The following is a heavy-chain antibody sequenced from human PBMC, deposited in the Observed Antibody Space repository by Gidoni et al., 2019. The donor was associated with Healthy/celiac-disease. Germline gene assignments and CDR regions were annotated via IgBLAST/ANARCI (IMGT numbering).Heavy chain of an antibody. J-gene: IGHJ2*01. D-gene: IGHD6-19*01. CDR1: GFSLSNARMG. CDR2: IFSNDEK. V-gene: IGHV2-26*01. CDR3: ARSSSEYSSGWYTPGYWYFDL. Sequence: QVTLKESGPVLVKTTETLTLTCTVSGFSLSNARMGVSWIRQPPGKALEWLAHIFSNDEKSYSTSLKSRLTISKDTSKSQVVLTMTNVDPVDTATYYCARSSSEYSSGWYTPGYWYFDLWGRGTLVTVSS.